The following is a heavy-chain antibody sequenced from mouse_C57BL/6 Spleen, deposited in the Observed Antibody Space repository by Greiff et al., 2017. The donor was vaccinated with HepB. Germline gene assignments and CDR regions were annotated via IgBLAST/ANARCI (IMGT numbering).Heavy chain of an antibody. CDR2: IWSGGST. D-gene: IGHD2-2*01. Sequence: QVQLKESGPGLVQPSQSLFITCTVSGFSLTSYGVHWVRQSPGKGLEWLGVIWSGGSTDYNAAFISRLSISKDNSKSQVFFKMNSLQADDTAIYYCASMVTRDYYAMDYWGQGTSVTVSS. J-gene: IGHJ4*01. CDR1: GFSLTSYG. V-gene: IGHV2-2*01. CDR3: ASMVTRDYYAMDY.